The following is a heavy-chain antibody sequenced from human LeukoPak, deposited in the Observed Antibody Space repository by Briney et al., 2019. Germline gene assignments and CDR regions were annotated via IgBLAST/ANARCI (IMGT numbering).Heavy chain of an antibody. CDR1: GFTFSSYS. Sequence: PGGSLRLSCAASGFTFSSYSMNWVRQAPGKGLEWVSSISSSSSYIYYADSVKGRFTISRDNSKNTLYLQMNSLRAEDTAVYYCAKDRDGDYVLDYWGQGTLVTVSS. CDR2: ISSSSSYI. D-gene: IGHD4-17*01. J-gene: IGHJ4*02. V-gene: IGHV3-21*01. CDR3: AKDRDGDYVLDY.